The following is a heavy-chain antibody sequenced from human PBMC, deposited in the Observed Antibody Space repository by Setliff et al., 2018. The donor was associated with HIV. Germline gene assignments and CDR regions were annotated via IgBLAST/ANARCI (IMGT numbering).Heavy chain of an antibody. V-gene: IGHV3-7*01. D-gene: IGHD1-26*01. CDR2: IKHDGSEK. CDR1: GFTFSNFW. Sequence: PGGSLRLSCAASGFTFSNFWMSWVRQAPGKGLEWVANIKHDGSEKYYVDSVKGRFTVSRDNAKDSLYLQMNSLRAEDTAVYYCARDRGGSSYFDYWGQGTLVTVSS. CDR3: ARDRGGSSYFDY. J-gene: IGHJ4*02.